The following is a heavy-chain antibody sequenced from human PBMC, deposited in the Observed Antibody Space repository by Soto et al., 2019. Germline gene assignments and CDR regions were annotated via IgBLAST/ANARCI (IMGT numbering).Heavy chain of an antibody. D-gene: IGHD2-2*02. CDR3: ARSLTEGYCTITGCYTRPLYGMDV. Sequence: QEQLVQSGAAVKKPGASVKVSCKASGYTFSGYYIHWLRQAPGQGLELMGWITTNRGGTNYAQKCQGRVPVTRHTPTSTDYMELSRLTSDDTAVYYCARSLTEGYCTITGCYTRPLYGMDVWGQGTTFTVAS. J-gene: IGHJ6*02. CDR1: GYTFSGYY. CDR2: ITTNRGGT. V-gene: IGHV1-2*02.